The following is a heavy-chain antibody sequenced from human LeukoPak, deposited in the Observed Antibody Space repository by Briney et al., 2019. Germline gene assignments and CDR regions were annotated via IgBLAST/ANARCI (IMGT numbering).Heavy chain of an antibody. CDR2: IKRETDGRTI. CDR1: GFTLNNAW. D-gene: IGHD3-22*01. CDR3: TTDRYYDNSELQFQH. Sequence: GGSLRLSCAASGFTLNNAWMSWVRQAPGKGGEWLGRIKRETDGRTIDYAAPVKGRFTISRDDSRNTLYLQMDSLKIEDTAVYYCTTDRYYDNSELQFQHWGQGTLVTVSS. V-gene: IGHV3-15*01. J-gene: IGHJ1*01.